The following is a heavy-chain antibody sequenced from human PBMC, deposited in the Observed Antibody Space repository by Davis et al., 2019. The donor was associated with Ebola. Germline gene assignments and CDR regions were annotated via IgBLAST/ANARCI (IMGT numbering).Heavy chain of an antibody. V-gene: IGHV3-7*03. Sequence: GGSLRLSCAASGFTFSQAPGKGLEWVANIKQDGSEKYYVDSVKGRFSISRDNAKNSLYLQMNGLRAEDTAVYYCARSYSGSRIYDYWGQGTLVTVSS. CDR1: GFTFS. CDR3: ARSYSGSRIYDY. CDR2: IKQDGSEK. D-gene: IGHD1-26*01. J-gene: IGHJ4*02.